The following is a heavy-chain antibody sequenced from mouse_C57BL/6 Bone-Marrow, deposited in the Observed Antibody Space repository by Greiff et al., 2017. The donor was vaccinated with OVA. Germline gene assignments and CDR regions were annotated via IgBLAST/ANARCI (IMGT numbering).Heavy chain of an antibody. V-gene: IGHV3-6*01. Sequence: EVQLQQSGPGLVKPSQSLSLTCSVTGYSITSGYYWNWIRQFPGNKLEWMGYISYDGSNNYNPSLKNRISITRDTSKNQFFLKLNSVTTEDTATYYCARAPVYYGSSWFAYWGQGTLVTVSA. CDR1: GYSITSGYY. CDR2: ISYDGSN. J-gene: IGHJ3*01. CDR3: ARAPVYYGSSWFAY. D-gene: IGHD1-1*01.